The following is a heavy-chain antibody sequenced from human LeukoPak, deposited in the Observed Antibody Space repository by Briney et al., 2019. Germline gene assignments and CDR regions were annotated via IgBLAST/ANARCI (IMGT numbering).Heavy chain of an antibody. CDR1: GGSISSYY. D-gene: IGHD2-15*01. J-gene: IGHJ4*02. CDR3: ARERELGYCSGGSCPLDY. V-gene: IGHV4-59*01. CDR2: IYYSGST. Sequence: SETLSLTCTVSGGSISSYYWSWIRQPPGKGLEWIGYIYYSGSTNYNPSLESRVTISVDTSKNQFSLKLSSVTAADTAVYYCARERELGYCSGGSCPLDYWGQGTLVTVSS.